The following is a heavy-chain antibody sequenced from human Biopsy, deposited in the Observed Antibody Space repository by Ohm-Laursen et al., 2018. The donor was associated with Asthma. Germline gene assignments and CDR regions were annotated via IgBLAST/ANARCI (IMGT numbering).Heavy chain of an antibody. CDR3: ARESSVAGSSDFDY. J-gene: IGHJ4*02. CDR1: RFTFSSYG. D-gene: IGHD6-19*01. V-gene: IGHV3-30*19. CDR2: ITFDGSTQ. Sequence: SLRLSCAASRFTFSSYGMHWVRQAPGKGLEWVAVITFDGSTQHYGDSVKGRFTISRDNSKNTLYLQMNSLRAEDTAVYYCARESSVAGSSDFDYWGQGTLVTVSS.